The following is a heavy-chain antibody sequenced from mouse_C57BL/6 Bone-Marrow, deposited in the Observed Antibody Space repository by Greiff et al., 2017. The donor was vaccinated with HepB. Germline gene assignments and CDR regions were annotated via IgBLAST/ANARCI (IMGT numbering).Heavy chain of an antibody. J-gene: IGHJ3*01. Sequence: VQLQQSGPELVKPGASVKMSCKASGYTFTDYNMHWVKQSHGKSLEWIGYINPNNGGTSYNQKFKGKATLTVNKSSSTTYIELRSLTSEDSAVYYCARVWGGRHVAWFAYWGQGTLVTVSA. CDR1: GYTFTDYN. D-gene: IGHD2-10*02. V-gene: IGHV1-22*01. CDR2: INPNNGGT. CDR3: ARVWGGRHVAWFAY.